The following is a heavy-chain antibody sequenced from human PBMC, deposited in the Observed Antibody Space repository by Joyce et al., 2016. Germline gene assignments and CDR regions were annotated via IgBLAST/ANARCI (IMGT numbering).Heavy chain of an antibody. D-gene: IGHD3-9*01. Sequence: QVQLVQSGAEMKKPGASVKVSCKASAYTFTTYNMHWVRQAPGQGLEWMGIINPSGTSTTYAQKFQGRVTMTRDTSTSTVDMVLTSLRSEDTAVYYCATAQTGYYHYDSWGQGTLVTVSS. CDR1: AYTFTTYN. J-gene: IGHJ4*02. CDR3: ATAQTGYYHYDS. CDR2: INPSGTST. V-gene: IGHV1-46*01.